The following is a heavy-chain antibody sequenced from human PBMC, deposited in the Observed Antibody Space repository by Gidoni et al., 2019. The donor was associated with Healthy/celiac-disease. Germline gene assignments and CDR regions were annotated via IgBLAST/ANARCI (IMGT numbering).Heavy chain of an antibody. Sequence: EVQLVESGGGLVQPGGSLRLSCAASGFTFSSYSMNWVRQAPGKGLEWVSYISSSSSTIYYADSVKGRFTISRDNAKNSLYLQMNSLRDEDTAVYYCARDLTGGDHDAFDIWGQGTMVTVSS. D-gene: IGHD7-27*01. CDR3: ARDLTGGDHDAFDI. CDR1: GFTFSSYS. J-gene: IGHJ3*02. V-gene: IGHV3-48*02. CDR2: ISSSSSTI.